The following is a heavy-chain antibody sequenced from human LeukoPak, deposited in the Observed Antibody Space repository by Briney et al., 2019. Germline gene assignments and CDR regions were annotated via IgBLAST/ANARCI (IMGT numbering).Heavy chain of an antibody. Sequence: ASVKVSCKASGYTFSGYYMHWVRQAPGQGLEWMGWINPKSGGTNFAQKFQGRVTMTRDTSINTAYMEVSGLTSDDTAVYYCAGDQGGAVVTPFDYWGQGTLVAVSS. CDR2: INPKSGGT. D-gene: IGHD2-21*02. J-gene: IGHJ4*02. CDR3: AGDQGGAVVTPFDY. CDR1: GYTFSGYY. V-gene: IGHV1-2*02.